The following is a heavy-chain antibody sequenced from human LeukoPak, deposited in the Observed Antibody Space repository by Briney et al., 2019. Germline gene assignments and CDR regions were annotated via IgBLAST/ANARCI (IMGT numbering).Heavy chain of an antibody. V-gene: IGHV3-23*01. CDR1: GFTFSPYA. J-gene: IGHJ4*02. Sequence: PGGSLRLSCVISGFTFSPYAMSWVRQAPGKGLEWVSAVRGRGSDTYYADSVKGRFTISRDNSKNTLYLQMNSLSAEDTAIYYCAKTSRRNSAYDSPFDSWGQGNLVTVSS. CDR2: VRGRGSDT. D-gene: IGHD5-12*01. CDR3: AKTSRRNSAYDSPFDS.